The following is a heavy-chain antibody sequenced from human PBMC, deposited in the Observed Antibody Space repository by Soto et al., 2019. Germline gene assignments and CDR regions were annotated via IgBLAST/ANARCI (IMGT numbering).Heavy chain of an antibody. J-gene: IGHJ6*02. CDR2: ISWISGSI. CDR3: AKDIAATGAHFHGMDV. V-gene: IGHV3-9*01. CDR1: GFTFDDYA. Sequence: EVQLVESGGGLVQPGRSLRLSCAASGFTFDDYAMHWVRQAPGKGLEWVSGISWISGSIGYADSVKGRFTISRDNAKNSLYLQMNSLRAEDTALYYCAKDIAATGAHFHGMDVWGQGTTVTVSS. D-gene: IGHD6-13*01.